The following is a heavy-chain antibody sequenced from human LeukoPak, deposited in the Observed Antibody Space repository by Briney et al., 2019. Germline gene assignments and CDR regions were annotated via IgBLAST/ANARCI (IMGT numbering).Heavy chain of an antibody. CDR2: INHSGST. V-gene: IGHV4-34*01. J-gene: IGHJ4*02. CDR3: ASEVVAATLDY. D-gene: IGHD2-15*01. CDR1: GGSFSGYY. Sequence: SETLSLTCAVYGGSFSGYYWSWIRQPPGKGLEWIGEINHSGSTNYNPSLKSRVTISVYTSKNQFSLKLSSVTAADTAVYYCASEVVAATLDYWGQGTLVTVSS.